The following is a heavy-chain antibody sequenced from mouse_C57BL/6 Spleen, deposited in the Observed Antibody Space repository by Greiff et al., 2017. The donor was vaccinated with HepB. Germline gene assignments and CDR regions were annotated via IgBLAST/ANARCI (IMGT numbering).Heavy chain of an antibody. CDR1: GYTFTSYW. V-gene: IGHV1-50*01. Sequence: QVQLQQPGAELVKPGASVNLSCKASGYTFTSYWMQWVKQRPGQGLEWIGEIDPSDSYTNYNQKFKGKATLTVDTSSSTAYMQLSSLTSEDSAVYYCARRTMVTTRDFDYWGQGTTLTVSS. J-gene: IGHJ2*01. D-gene: IGHD2-2*01. CDR2: IDPSDSYT. CDR3: ARRTMVTTRDFDY.